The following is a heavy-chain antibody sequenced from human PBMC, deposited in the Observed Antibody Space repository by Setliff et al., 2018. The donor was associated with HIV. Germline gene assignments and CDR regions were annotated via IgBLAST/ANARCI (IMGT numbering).Heavy chain of an antibody. J-gene: IGHJ4*02. V-gene: IGHV3-30*04. CDR1: GFTFSNYA. CDR3: ARDAKGGIDY. D-gene: IGHD3-16*01. Sequence: GKSLRLSCAASGFTFSNYAMHWVRQAPGKGLECVSLMSYDGSNIYYADSVKGRFTISRDNSKNTLYLQMNSLRVEDTATYYCARDAKGGIDYWGQGTLVTVSS. CDR2: MSYDGSNI.